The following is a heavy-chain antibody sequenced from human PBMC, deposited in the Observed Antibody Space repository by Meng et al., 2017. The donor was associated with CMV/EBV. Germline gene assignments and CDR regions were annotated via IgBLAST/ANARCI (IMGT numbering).Heavy chain of an antibody. V-gene: IGHV1-2*02. D-gene: IGHD3-3*01. Sequence: ASVKVSCKASGYTFTGHYMHWVRQAPGQGLEWMGWINPNSGDTNYAQKLQGRVTMTTDTSTSTAYMELRSLRSDDTAVYYCARDQSPTIFGVAVYYYGMDVWGQGTTVTVSS. CDR1: GYTFTGHY. J-gene: IGHJ6*02. CDR3: ARDQSPTIFGVAVYYYGMDV. CDR2: INPNSGDT.